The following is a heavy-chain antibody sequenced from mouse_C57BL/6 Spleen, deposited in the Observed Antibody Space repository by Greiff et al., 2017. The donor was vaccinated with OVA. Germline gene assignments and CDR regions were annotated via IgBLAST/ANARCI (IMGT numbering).Heavy chain of an antibody. Sequence: VQLQQSGAELVRPGASVKLSCTASGFNIKDYYMHWVKQRPEQGLEWIGRIDPEDGDTEYAPKFQGKATMTADTSSNTAYLQLSSLTSEDTAVYYCTTGPVDYGSSSWFAYWGQGTLVTVSA. V-gene: IGHV14-1*01. J-gene: IGHJ3*01. CDR1: GFNIKDYY. CDR3: TTGPVDYGSSSWFAY. CDR2: IDPEDGDT. D-gene: IGHD1-1*01.